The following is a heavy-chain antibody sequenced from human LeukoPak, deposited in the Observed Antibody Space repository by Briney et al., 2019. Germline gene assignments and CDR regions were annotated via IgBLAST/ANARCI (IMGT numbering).Heavy chain of an antibody. CDR3: ARRGIAVAGTGVDY. CDR2: ISGSGGST. CDR1: GFAFSSYA. V-gene: IGHV3-23*01. D-gene: IGHD6-19*01. Sequence: PGGSLRLSCAASGFAFSSYAMSWVRQAPGKGLEWVSAISGSGGSTYYADSVKGRFTISRDNSKNTLYLQMNSLRAEDTALYYCARRGIAVAGTGVDYWGQGTLVTVSS. J-gene: IGHJ4*02.